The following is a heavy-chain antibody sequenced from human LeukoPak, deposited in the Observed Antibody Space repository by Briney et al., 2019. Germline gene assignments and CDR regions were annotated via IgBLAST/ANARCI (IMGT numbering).Heavy chain of an antibody. Sequence: GASVKVSCKASGGTFSSYAISWVRQAPGQGLEWTGGIIPIFGTANYAQKFQGRVTITADESTSTAYMELSSLRSEDTAVYYCARGGWAPQQLITGGFDYWGQGTLVTVSS. V-gene: IGHV1-69*13. CDR3: ARGGWAPQQLITGGFDY. J-gene: IGHJ4*02. D-gene: IGHD6-13*01. CDR2: IIPIFGTA. CDR1: GGTFSSYA.